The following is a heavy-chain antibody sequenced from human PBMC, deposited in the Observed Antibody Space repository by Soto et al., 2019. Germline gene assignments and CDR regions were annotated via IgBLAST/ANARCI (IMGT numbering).Heavy chain of an antibody. J-gene: IGHJ4*02. CDR1: GFTFSSYA. CDR2: IGGSGGST. D-gene: IGHD3-22*01. CDR3: AKDFVYDSSGYFPYFDY. Sequence: GGSLRLSCAASGFTFSSYAMSWVRQAPGKGLEWVSTIGGSGGSTYYADSVKGRFTISRDISKNTLYLQMNSLRAEDTAVYYCAKDFVYDSSGYFPYFDYWGQGTLVTVSS. V-gene: IGHV3-23*01.